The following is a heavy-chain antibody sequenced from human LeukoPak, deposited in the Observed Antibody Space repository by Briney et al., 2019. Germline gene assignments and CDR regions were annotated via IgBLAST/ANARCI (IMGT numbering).Heavy chain of an antibody. CDR3: ARRTVVPAAIGY. J-gene: IGHJ4*02. D-gene: IGHD2-2*01. Sequence: EASETLSLTCAVYGGSFSGYYWSWIRQPPGKGLEWIGEINHSGSTNYNPSLKSRVTISVATSKNQFSLKLSSVTAADTDVYYCARRTVVPAAIGYWGQGTLVTVSS. CDR2: INHSGST. V-gene: IGHV4-34*01. CDR1: GGSFSGYY.